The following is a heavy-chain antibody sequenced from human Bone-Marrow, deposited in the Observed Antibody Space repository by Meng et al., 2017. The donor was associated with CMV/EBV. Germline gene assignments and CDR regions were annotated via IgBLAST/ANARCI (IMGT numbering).Heavy chain of an antibody. CDR2: IHYSGST. CDR1: GGSISSSSYY. J-gene: IGHJ4*02. D-gene: IGHD6-13*01. CDR3: ARHPSYSNPFDY. V-gene: IGHV4-39*01. Sequence: GSLRLSCTVSGGSISSSSYYWGWIRQPPGKGLEWIGSIHYSGSTYYNPSLKSRVTISVDMSNNQFSLKLNSVTAADTAVYYCARHPSYSNPFDYWGQGTLVTVSS.